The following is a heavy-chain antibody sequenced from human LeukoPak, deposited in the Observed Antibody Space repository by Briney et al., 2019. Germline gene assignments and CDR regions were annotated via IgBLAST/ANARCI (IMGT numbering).Heavy chain of an antibody. D-gene: IGHD1-26*01. V-gene: IGHV3-23*01. J-gene: IGHJ4*02. Sequence: GGSLRLSCAASGFTFSSYAMSWVRQAPGKGLEWVSSVSGSGGYTYYAGSVKGRFTLSRDNPKNSLYLQMNSLRAEDTAVYYCAKGRYSGSTYYFDYWGQGTLVLVSS. CDR1: GFTFSSYA. CDR3: AKGRYSGSTYYFDY. CDR2: VSGSGGYT.